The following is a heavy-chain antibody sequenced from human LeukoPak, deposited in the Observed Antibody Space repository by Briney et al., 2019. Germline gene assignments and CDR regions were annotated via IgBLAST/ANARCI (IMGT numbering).Heavy chain of an antibody. CDR1: GYTFTSYG. CDR2: ISAYNGNT. V-gene: IGHV1-18*01. D-gene: IGHD3-10*02. J-gene: IGHJ6*02. CDR3: ARDLALSSYYYYGMDV. Sequence: ASVKVSCKASGYTFTSYGISWVRQAPGQGLEWMGWISAYNGNTNYAQKLQGRVTMTTDTSTSTAYMELRSLRSDDTAVYYCARDLALSSYYYYGMDVWGQGTTVTVSS.